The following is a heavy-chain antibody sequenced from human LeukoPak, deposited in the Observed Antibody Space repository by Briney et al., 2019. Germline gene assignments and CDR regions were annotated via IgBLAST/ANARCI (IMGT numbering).Heavy chain of an antibody. CDR2: INHSGST. CDR1: GGSFSGYY. J-gene: IGHJ6*02. CDR3: ARLWDNTITTGRGYYYYYGMDV. Sequence: SETLSLTCAVYGGSFSGYYWSWIRQPPGKGLEWIGEINHSGSTNYNPSLKSRVTISVDTSKNQFSLKLSSVTAADTGVFYCARLWDNTITTGRGYYYYYGMDVWGQGTTVTVSS. D-gene: IGHD4-11*01. V-gene: IGHV4-34*01.